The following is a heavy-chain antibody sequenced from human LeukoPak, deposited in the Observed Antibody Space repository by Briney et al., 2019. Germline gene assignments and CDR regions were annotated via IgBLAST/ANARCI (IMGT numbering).Heavy chain of an antibody. V-gene: IGHV1-18*04. CDR2: ISAYNGNT. D-gene: IGHD6-19*01. J-gene: IGHJ4*02. Sequence: ASVKVSCKASGYTFTSYGISGVRQAPGQGLEWMGWISAYNGNTNYAQKLQGRVTMTTDTSTSTAYMELRSLRSDDTAVYYCARPGIWTLSSGWSYALDYWGQGTLVTVSS. CDR3: ARPGIWTLSSGWSYALDY. CDR1: GYTFTSYG.